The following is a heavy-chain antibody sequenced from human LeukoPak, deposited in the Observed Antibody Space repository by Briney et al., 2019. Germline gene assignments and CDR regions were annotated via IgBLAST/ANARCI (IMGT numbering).Heavy chain of an antibody. CDR2: IKQDGSEK. CDR3: ARDLLFFSGYDDY. D-gene: IGHD2-21*02. J-gene: IGHJ4*02. Sequence: PGGSLRLSCAASGFTFSSHWMSWVRQAPGKGLEWVANIKQDGSEKYYVDSVQGRFTISRDNAKNSLYLQMNSLRAEDTAVYYCARDLLFFSGYDDYWGQGTLVTVSS. V-gene: IGHV3-7*03. CDR1: GFTFSSHW.